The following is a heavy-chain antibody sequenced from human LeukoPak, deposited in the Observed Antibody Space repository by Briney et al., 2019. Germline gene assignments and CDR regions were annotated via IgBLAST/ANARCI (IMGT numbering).Heavy chain of an antibody. CDR2: ISGSGGST. CDR1: GFTFSSYA. V-gene: IGHV3-23*01. D-gene: IGHD3-3*01. CDR3: ARDLYYDFWSGYYWSETNNYGMDV. J-gene: IGHJ6*02. Sequence: HPGGSLRLSCAASGFTFSSYAMSWVRQAPGKGLEWVSAISGSGGSTYYADSVKGRFTISRDNSKNTLYLQMNSLRAEDTAVYYCARDLYYDFWSGYYWSETNNYGMDVWGQGTTVTVSS.